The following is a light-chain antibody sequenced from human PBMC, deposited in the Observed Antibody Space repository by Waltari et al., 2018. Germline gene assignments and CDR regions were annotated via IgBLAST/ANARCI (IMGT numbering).Light chain of an antibody. CDR3: QQYYSNFFT. V-gene: IGKV4-1*01. J-gene: IGKJ3*01. Sequence: DIVMTQSPDSLAVSLGERATINCKSSQSVLYSSNNKNYLAWYQQKPGQPPKLLIYWASTRESGVPDRFSGSGSGTDFTLTISSLQAEDVAVYYCQQYYSNFFTFGPGTKVDIK. CDR2: WAS. CDR1: QSVLYSSNNKNY.